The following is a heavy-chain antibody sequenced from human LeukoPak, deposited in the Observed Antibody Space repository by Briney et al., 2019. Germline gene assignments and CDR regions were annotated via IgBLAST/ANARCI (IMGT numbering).Heavy chain of an antibody. CDR2: IYHSGST. J-gene: IGHJ3*02. Sequence: SQTLSLTCTVSGGSISSGGYYWSWIRQPPGKGLEWIGYIYHSGSTYYNPSLKSRVTISVDRSKNQFSLQLSSVTAADTAVYYCARDRGGDIVATIGAFDIWGQGTMVTVSS. CDR1: GGSISSGGYY. D-gene: IGHD5-12*01. CDR3: ARDRGGDIVATIGAFDI. V-gene: IGHV4-30-2*01.